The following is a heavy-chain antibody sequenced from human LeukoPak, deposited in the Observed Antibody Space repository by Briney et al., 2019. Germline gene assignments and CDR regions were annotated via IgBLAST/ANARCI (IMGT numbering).Heavy chain of an antibody. D-gene: IGHD6-13*01. Sequence: PSETLSLTCTVSGGSISSYYWSWIRQPAGKGLEWIGRIYTSGSTNYNPSLKSRVTMSVDTSKNQFSLKLSSVTAADTAVYYCARGGYSSSSRGTYYYYYMDVWGKGTTVTVSS. CDR1: GGSISSYY. J-gene: IGHJ6*03. V-gene: IGHV4-4*07. CDR2: IYTSGST. CDR3: ARGGYSSSSRGTYYYYYMDV.